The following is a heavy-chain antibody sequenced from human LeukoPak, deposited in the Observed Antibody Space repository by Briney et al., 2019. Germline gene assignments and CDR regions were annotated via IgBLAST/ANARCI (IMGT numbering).Heavy chain of an antibody. CDR2: IIPIFGTA. CDR1: GGTFSSYA. V-gene: IGHV1-69*13. CDR3: AREGYCSGGSCYSEYFQH. D-gene: IGHD2-15*01. J-gene: IGHJ1*01. Sequence: ASVKVSCKASGGTFSSYAISWVRQAPGQGLEWMGGIIPIFGTANYAQKFQARVTITADESTSTAYMELSSLRSEDTAVYYCAREGYCSGGSCYSEYFQHWGQGTLVTVSS.